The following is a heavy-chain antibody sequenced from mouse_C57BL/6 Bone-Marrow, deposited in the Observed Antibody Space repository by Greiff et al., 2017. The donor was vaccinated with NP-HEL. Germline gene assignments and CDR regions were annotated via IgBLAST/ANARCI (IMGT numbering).Heavy chain of an antibody. CDR2: ICSGGST. V-gene: IGHV2-2*01. J-gene: IGHJ2*01. CDR1: GFSLTSYG. D-gene: IGHD1-1*01. CDR3: ARGILRDYFDY. Sequence: VKLVESGPGLVQPSQSLSISCTASGFSLTSYGVHWVRQSPGKGLEWLGVICSGGSTDYNAAFLSRLSISTDNSKSQVFLKMNSLQADDTAIYYCARGILRDYFDYWGQGTTLTVSS.